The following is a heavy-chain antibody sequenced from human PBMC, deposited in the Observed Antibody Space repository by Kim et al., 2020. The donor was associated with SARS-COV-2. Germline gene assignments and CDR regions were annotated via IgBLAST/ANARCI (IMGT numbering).Heavy chain of an antibody. J-gene: IGHJ4*02. CDR2: SGTT. D-gene: IGHD6-19*01. V-gene: IGHV4-30-2*04. CDR3: AGSGPVGY. Sequence: SGTTYYNPALNSGGTISVDTSKNQFSLKLGAVTAADTAVYYCAGSGPVGYWGQGTLVTVSS.